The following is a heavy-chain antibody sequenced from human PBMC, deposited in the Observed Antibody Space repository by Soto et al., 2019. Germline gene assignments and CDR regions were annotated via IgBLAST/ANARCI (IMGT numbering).Heavy chain of an antibody. Sequence: PGGSLRLSCAASGFTFSSYGMHWVGQAPGKGLEWVAVIWYDGSNKYYADSVKGRFTISRDNSKNTLYLQMNSLRAEDTAVYYCARGYYYGSGSYLDYWGQGTLVTVSS. J-gene: IGHJ4*02. CDR3: ARGYYYGSGSYLDY. D-gene: IGHD3-10*01. CDR1: GFTFSSYG. CDR2: IWYDGSNK. V-gene: IGHV3-33*01.